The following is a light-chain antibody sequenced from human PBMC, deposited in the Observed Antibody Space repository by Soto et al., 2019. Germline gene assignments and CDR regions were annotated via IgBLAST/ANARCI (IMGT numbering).Light chain of an antibody. J-gene: IGKJ1*01. V-gene: IGKV1-5*01. CDR3: QQYKTYSRT. CDR2: DAS. Sequence: DIQMTQSPSTLSASVGDRVTITCRASQSIGSWLAWYQQKPGKAPKLLIYDASSLESGVPSRFSGSGSGTEFTLTISSLQPDDFATYHCQQYKTYSRTFGQGTKVDI. CDR1: QSIGSW.